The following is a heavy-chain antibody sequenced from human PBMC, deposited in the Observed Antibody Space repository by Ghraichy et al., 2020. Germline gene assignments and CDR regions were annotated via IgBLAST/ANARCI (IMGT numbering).Heavy chain of an antibody. V-gene: IGHV1-8*01. CDR3: ARGLFSSGWYYFDY. J-gene: IGHJ4*01. CDR1: GYTFSSYD. D-gene: IGHD6-19*01. CDR2: MNPNSGNT. Sequence: ASVKVSCKASGYTFSSYDINWVRQATGQGLEWLGWMNPNSGNTGYAQKFQGRVTMTRNTSISAAYMELSNLRSEDTAVYYCARGLFSSGWYYFDYWGHGTLVTVSS.